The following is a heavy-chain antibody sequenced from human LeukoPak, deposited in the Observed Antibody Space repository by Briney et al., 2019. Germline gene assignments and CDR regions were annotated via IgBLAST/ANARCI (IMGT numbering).Heavy chain of an antibody. CDR2: IKQDGSEK. Sequence: PGGSLRLSCAASGFTFSSYWMSWVRQAPGKGLEWVANIKQDGSEKYYVDSVKGRFTISRDNAKNSLYLQMNSLRAEDTAVYYRGGPGGSGYKPRGYWGQGTLVTASS. J-gene: IGHJ4*02. CDR1: GFTFSSYW. CDR3: GGPGGSGYKPRGY. V-gene: IGHV3-7*01. D-gene: IGHD5-12*01.